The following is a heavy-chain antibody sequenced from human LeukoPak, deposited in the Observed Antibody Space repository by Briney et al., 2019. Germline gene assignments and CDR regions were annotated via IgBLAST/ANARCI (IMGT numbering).Heavy chain of an antibody. D-gene: IGHD2-21*01. J-gene: IGHJ3*02. V-gene: IGHV3-74*01. CDR1: GFTFRKYW. CDR2: INPDDGST. Sequence: GGSLRLSCAASGFTFRKYWLHWVRQAPGKGLVWISRINPDDGSTSYGDSVKGRFTISRDNAKSTLYLQMNSLRAEDTAVYYCLTIVETDLDAFDIWGQGTKVTVSS. CDR3: LTIVETDLDAFDI.